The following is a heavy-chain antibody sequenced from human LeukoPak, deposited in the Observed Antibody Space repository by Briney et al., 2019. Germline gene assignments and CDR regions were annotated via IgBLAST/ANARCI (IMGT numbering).Heavy chain of an antibody. Sequence: SETLSLTCAVYGGSFSGYYWSWIRQPPGKGLEWIGEINHSGSTNYNPSLKSRVTISVDTSKNQFSLKLSSVTAADTAVYYCARQLRGMFDYWGQGTLVTVSS. D-gene: IGHD3-16*01. CDR1: GGSFSGYY. V-gene: IGHV4-34*01. J-gene: IGHJ4*02. CDR3: ARQLRGMFDY. CDR2: INHSGST.